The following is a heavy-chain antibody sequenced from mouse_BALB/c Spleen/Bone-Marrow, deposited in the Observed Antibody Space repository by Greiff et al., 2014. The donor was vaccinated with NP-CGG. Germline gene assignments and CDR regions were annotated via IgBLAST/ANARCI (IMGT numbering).Heavy chain of an antibody. CDR1: GYTFTDYY. V-gene: IGHV1-84*02. J-gene: IGHJ1*01. CDR2: IYPGGGNT. D-gene: IGHD1-1*01. Sequence: VQLQQSGPELVKPGASVKISCKASGYTFTDYYINWVKQKPGQGLEWIGWIYPGGGNTKYNEKFKGKATLTVDTYSSTAYMQLSSLTSEDTAIYFCARPPYYYGSSYYWYFDVWGAGTTVTVSS. CDR3: ARPPYYYGSSYYWYFDV.